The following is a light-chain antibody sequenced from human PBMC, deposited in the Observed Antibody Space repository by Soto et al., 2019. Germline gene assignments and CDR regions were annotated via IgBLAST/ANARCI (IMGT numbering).Light chain of an antibody. J-gene: IGLJ1*01. CDR1: SSDVGAYNS. CDR3: SSYRSSSTYV. Sequence: QSALTQPASVSGSPGQSITISCTGTSSDVGAYNSVSWYQQYPGKAPKLMMYEVSNRPLGVSDRFSGSKSGNTASLTISGLQTGDEADYYCSSYRSSSTYVFGTGTKVTVL. CDR2: EVS. V-gene: IGLV2-14*01.